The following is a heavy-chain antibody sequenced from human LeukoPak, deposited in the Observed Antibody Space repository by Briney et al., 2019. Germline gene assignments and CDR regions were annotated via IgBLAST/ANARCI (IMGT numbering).Heavy chain of an antibody. Sequence: SETLSLTCTVSGGSISGYYWSWIRQPPGKGLEWIGEINHSGSTNYNPSLKSRVTISVDTSKNQFSLKLSSVTAADTAVYYCASLWPYQLSAFDIWGQGTMVTVSS. V-gene: IGHV4-34*01. CDR3: ASLWPYQLSAFDI. D-gene: IGHD2-2*01. CDR2: INHSGST. J-gene: IGHJ3*02. CDR1: GGSISGYY.